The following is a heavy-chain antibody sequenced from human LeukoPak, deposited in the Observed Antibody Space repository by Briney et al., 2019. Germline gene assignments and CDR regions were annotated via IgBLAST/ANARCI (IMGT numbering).Heavy chain of an antibody. CDR2: INPNSGGT. Sequence: ASVKVSCKASGYTFTSYDINWVRQATGQGLEWMGWINPNSGGTNYAQKFQGRVTMTRDTSISTAYMELSRLRSDDTAVYYCARERIAAAGQCLDYWGQGTLVTVSS. V-gene: IGHV1-2*02. D-gene: IGHD6-13*01. CDR1: GYTFTSYD. J-gene: IGHJ4*02. CDR3: ARERIAAAGQCLDY.